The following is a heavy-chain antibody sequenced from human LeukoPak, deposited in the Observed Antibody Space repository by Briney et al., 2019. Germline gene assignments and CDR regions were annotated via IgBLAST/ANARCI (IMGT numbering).Heavy chain of an antibody. Sequence: GGSLRLSCAASGLTFSSACLSWVRQAPGKGLEWVGRIRTKSDGEIVDYAAPVKGRFTISRDDSKNTLFLQMNSLKTEDTAVYYCATPALGRRLYYYDYWGQGTLVTVSP. V-gene: IGHV3-15*07. CDR3: ATPALGRRLYYYDY. CDR2: IRTKSDGEIV. D-gene: IGHD3-16*01. CDR1: GLTFSSAC. J-gene: IGHJ4*02.